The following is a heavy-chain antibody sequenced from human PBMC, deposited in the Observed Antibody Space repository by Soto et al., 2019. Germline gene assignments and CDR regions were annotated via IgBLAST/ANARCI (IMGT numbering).Heavy chain of an antibody. D-gene: IGHD3-9*01. V-gene: IGHV3-30*04. CDR3: ARDCLRRDVILTPSWNFNL. J-gene: IGHJ2*01. CDR2: ISFNGRKK. Sequence: QEQLVESGGGVVRPGKSLRLSCEASGFNFTYNAMHWVRQAPGKGLEWVAVISFNGRKKFYARSVKGRFTISRDNSKNTLYLQINNLRPGDTAVYYCARDCLRRDVILTPSWNFNLWGQGTLVTAS. CDR1: GFNFTYNA.